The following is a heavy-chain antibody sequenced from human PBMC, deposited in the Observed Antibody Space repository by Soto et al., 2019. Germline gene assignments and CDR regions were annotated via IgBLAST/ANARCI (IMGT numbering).Heavy chain of an antibody. D-gene: IGHD4-17*01. CDR2: IYYSGST. CDR1: GGSISSGGYY. J-gene: IGHJ4*02. CDR3: ARDAQHYGDFFDY. Sequence: ASETLSLTCTVSGGSISSGGYYWSWIRQHPGKGLEWIGYIYYSGSTYYNPSLKSRVTISVDTSKNQFSLKLSSVTAADTAVYYCARDAQHYGDFFDYWGQGTLVTSPQ. V-gene: IGHV4-31*03.